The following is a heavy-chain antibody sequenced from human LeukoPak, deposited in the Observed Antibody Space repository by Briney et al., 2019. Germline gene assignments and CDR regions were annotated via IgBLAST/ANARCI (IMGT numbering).Heavy chain of an antibody. CDR1: GGTFSSYA. Sequence: SVKVSCKASGGTFSSYAISWVRQAPGQGLAWMGRIIPILGIANYAQKFQGRVTITADKSTSTAYMELSSLRSEDTAVYYCAPTYYDFWSGYSPLDYWGQGTLVTVSS. CDR3: APTYYDFWSGYSPLDY. V-gene: IGHV1-69*04. D-gene: IGHD3-3*01. J-gene: IGHJ4*02. CDR2: IIPILGIA.